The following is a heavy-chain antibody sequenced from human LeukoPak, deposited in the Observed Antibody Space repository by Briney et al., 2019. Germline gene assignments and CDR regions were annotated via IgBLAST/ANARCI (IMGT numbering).Heavy chain of an antibody. D-gene: IGHD1-26*01. CDR1: GFTFDDYA. V-gene: IGHV3-9*01. Sequence: GGSLRLSCAASGFTFDDYAMHWVRQAPGKGLEWVSGISWNSGSIGYADSVKGRFTISRDNAQNSLYLQMNSLRAEDTALYYCAKAPSGSYYYFDYWGQGALVTVSS. CDR3: AKAPSGSYYYFDY. CDR2: ISWNSGSI. J-gene: IGHJ4*02.